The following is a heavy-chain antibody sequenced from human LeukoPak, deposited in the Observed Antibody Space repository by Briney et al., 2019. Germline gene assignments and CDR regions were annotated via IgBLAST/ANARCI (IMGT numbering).Heavy chain of an antibody. CDR3: ARGRAELGFDY. J-gene: IGHJ4*02. CDR2: INHSGST. D-gene: IGHD1-14*01. CDR1: GGSFSGYY. Sequence: SETLSLTCAVYGGSFSGYYWSWIRQPPGKGLEWIGEINHSGSTIYNPSLKSRVTISVDTSKNQFSLKLSSVTAADTAVYYCARGRAELGFDYWGQGTLVTVSS. V-gene: IGHV4-34*01.